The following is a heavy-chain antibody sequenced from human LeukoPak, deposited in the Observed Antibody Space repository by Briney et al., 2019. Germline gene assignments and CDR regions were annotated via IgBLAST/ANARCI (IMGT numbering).Heavy chain of an antibody. V-gene: IGHV3-23*01. Sequence: GGSLRLSCAASGFTFSSYAMSWVRQAPGKGLEWVSAISGSGGSTYYADSVKGRFTISRDNSKNTLYLQMDSLRAEDTAVYYCAKGSNSGITMVRGVIKSYFDYWGQGTLVTVSS. CDR1: GFTFSSYA. J-gene: IGHJ4*02. CDR3: AKGSNSGITMVRGVIKSYFDY. D-gene: IGHD3-10*01. CDR2: ISGSGGST.